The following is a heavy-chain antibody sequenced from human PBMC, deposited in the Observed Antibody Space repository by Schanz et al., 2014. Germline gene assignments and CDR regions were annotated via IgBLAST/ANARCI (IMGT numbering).Heavy chain of an antibody. Sequence: AQLLESGGGLVEPGGSLRLSCAASGFPFSDYFMAWIRQPPGRGLEWVSYIGNGGVTIYYADSVKGRFTISRDNSKNSLYLQMNSLRAEDTAVYYCAKGRFGELSAFDIWGQGTMVTVSS. CDR2: IGNGGVTI. CDR3: AKGRFGELSAFDI. D-gene: IGHD3-10*01. CDR1: GFPFSDYF. V-gene: IGHV3-11*01. J-gene: IGHJ3*02.